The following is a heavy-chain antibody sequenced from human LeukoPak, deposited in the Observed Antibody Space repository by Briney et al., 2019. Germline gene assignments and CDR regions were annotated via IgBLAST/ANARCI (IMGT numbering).Heavy chain of an antibody. J-gene: IGHJ4*02. D-gene: IGHD3-10*01. Sequence: SETLSLTCAVSGGTISSGGYSWSWIRQPPGKGLEWIGYIYHSGSTYYNPSLKSRVTISVDRSKNQFSLKLSSVTAADTAVYYCARGSARGYYGSGSYRGYFDYWGQGTLVTVSS. CDR1: GGTISSGGYS. CDR3: ARGSARGYYGSGSYRGYFDY. CDR2: IYHSGST. V-gene: IGHV4-30-2*01.